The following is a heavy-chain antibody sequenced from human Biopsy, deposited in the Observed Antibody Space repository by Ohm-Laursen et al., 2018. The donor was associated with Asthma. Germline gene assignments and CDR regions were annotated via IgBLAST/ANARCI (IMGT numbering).Heavy chain of an antibody. J-gene: IGHJ4*01. CDR1: GFTFHNYV. V-gene: IGHV3-30*18. Sequence: SLRLSCAASGFTFHNYVMHWVRQAPGKGLERVAVISHDGQTQHYAESVKGRFALSRDNSQNTLYLQMISLRTDDTAVYYCAKRRGYSDFNDFDYWGHGTLVTVSS. CDR3: AKRRGYSDFNDFDY. CDR2: ISHDGQTQ. D-gene: IGHD4-11*01.